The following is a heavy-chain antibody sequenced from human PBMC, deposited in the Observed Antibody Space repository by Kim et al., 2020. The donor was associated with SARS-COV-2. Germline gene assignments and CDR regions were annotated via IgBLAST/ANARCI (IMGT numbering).Heavy chain of an antibody. J-gene: IGHJ4*02. D-gene: IGHD6-25*01. CDR1: GFTFSRFA. CDR3: DGSDY. Sequence: GGSLRLSCAASGFTFSRFAMSWARQAPGKGLEWVSTISDSGARTHYADSVRGRFTISRDNSKSTLFLQMNNLRVEDTAVYYCDGSDYWGEGSLVTVSS. CDR2: ISDSGART. V-gene: IGHV3-23*01.